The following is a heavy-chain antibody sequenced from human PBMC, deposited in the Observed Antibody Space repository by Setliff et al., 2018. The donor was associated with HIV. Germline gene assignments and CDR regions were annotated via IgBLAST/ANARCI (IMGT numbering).Heavy chain of an antibody. V-gene: IGHV4-39*01. CDR2: VYYNGKI. CDR3: ARRAESTTTWFSSWYSYDMDV. D-gene: IGHD2-15*01. Sequence: SETLSLTCTVSGVSFSTDMYYWGWIRQPPGKGLEWVGSVYYNGKIFYNPSLKSRVTISLDSPKNQLSLRLKSVTAADTAVYFCARRAESTTTWFSSWYSYDMDVWGQGTTVTVSS. CDR1: GVSFSTDMYY. J-gene: IGHJ6*02.